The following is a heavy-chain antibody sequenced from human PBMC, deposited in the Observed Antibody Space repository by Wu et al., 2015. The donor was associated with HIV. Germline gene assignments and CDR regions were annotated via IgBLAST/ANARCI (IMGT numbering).Heavy chain of an antibody. CDR1: GYTFNTYG. D-gene: IGHD6-19*01. V-gene: IGHV1-18*01. Sequence: QDQLVQSGAEVKKPGASVKVSCKASGYTFNTYGISWVRQAPGQGLEWMGWISGHNGDSKYAQRFQARVTMTRNTSISTAYMELSSLRSEDAAVYYCATDGDYISGSVYWGQGTLVTVSS. CDR2: ISGHNGDS. CDR3: ATDGDYISGSVY. J-gene: IGHJ4*02.